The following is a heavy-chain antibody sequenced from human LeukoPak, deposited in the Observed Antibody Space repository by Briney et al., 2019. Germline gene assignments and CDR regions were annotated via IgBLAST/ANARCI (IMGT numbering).Heavy chain of an antibody. D-gene: IGHD1-1*01. J-gene: IGHJ4*02. CDR1: GYTFTYHY. CDR3: ARESDVGKDFDC. Sequence: ASVKVSCKASGYTFTYHYIHLVRQAPGQGLEWMGIINPSNGDTDYAQRFQGRVTMTRDTSTSTVYMELSSLDSEDTAVYYCARESDVGKDFDCWGQGTLVTVSS. V-gene: IGHV1-46*01. CDR2: INPSNGDT.